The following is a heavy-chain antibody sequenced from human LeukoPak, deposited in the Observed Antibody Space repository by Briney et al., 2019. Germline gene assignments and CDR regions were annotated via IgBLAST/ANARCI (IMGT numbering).Heavy chain of an antibody. V-gene: IGHV4-34*01. CDR1: GGSFSGYY. J-gene: IGHJ4*02. CDR3: ARVQYGDFYFDY. Sequence: SETLSLTCAVYGGSFSGYYWSWIRQPPGKGLEWIGEINHSGSTNYNPSLKSRVTMSLDTSKNQFSLKLSSVTAADTAVYYCARVQYGDFYFDYWGQGTLVTVSS. CDR2: INHSGST. D-gene: IGHD4-17*01.